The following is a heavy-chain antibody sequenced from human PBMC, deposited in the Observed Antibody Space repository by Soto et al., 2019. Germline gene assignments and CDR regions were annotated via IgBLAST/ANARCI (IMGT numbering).Heavy chain of an antibody. CDR3: AIPETAFHYMDV. Sequence: ASVKVSCKASGGTFSSYTISWVRQAPGQGLEWMGRIIPILGIANYAQKFQGRVTITADKSTSTAYMELSSLRSEDTAVYYCAIPETAFHYMDVWGKGTTVTVSS. CDR2: IIPILGIA. J-gene: IGHJ6*03. CDR1: GGTFSSYT. V-gene: IGHV1-69*02.